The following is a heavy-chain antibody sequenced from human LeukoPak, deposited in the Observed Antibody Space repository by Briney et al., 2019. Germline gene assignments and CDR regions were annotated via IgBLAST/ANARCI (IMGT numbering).Heavy chain of an antibody. D-gene: IGHD6-13*01. V-gene: IGHV4-34*01. CDR3: ARGSPRDSSSWPNGFDY. Sequence: SETLSLTCAVYGGSFSGYYWSCIRQPPGKGLEWIGEINHSGSTNYNPSLKSRVTISVDTSKNQFSLKLSSVTAADTAVYYCARGSPRDSSSWPNGFDYWGQGTLVTVSS. J-gene: IGHJ4*02. CDR2: INHSGST. CDR1: GGSFSGYY.